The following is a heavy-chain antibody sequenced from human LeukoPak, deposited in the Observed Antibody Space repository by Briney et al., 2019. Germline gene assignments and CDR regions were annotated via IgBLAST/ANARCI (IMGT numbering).Heavy chain of an antibody. J-gene: IGHJ6*03. D-gene: IGHD2-2*01. CDR3: ARMPSTEIYYSYYMDV. CDR2: LSAYGGST. Sequence: PGGSLRLSCGDSEFSLRSYTMNWVRQAPGKGLEWVSGLSAYGGSTYYADSVKGRFTISRDDSNNTLYLQMDSLGTEDTAVYYCARMPSTEIYYSYYMDVWGKGTTVTVSS. V-gene: IGHV3-23*01. CDR1: EFSLRSYT.